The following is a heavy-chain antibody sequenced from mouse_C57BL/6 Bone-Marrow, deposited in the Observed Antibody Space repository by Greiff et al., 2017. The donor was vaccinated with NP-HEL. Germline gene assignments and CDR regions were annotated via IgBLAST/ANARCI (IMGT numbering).Heavy chain of an antibody. CDR1: GFTFSDYY. CDR2: ISNGGGST. Sequence: EVKLQESGGGLVQPGGSLKLSCAASGFTFSDYYMYWVRQTPEKRLEWVAYISNGGGSTYYPDTVKGRFTISRDNAKNTLYLQMSRLKSEDTAMYYCARALRNAMDYWGQGTSVTVSS. D-gene: IGHD2-4*01. V-gene: IGHV5-12*01. CDR3: ARALRNAMDY. J-gene: IGHJ4*01.